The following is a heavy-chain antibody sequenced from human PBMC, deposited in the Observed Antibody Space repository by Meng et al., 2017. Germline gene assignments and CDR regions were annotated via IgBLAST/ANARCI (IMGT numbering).Heavy chain of an antibody. Sequence: SVKVSCKASGGTFSSYAISWVRQAPGQGLEWMGGIIPIFGTANYAQKFQGRVTITADKSTSTAYMELSSLRSEDTAVYYCARAKRVHYDSSGYRQWYFDLWGRGTLVTVSS. V-gene: IGHV1-69*06. J-gene: IGHJ2*01. CDR3: ARAKRVHYDSSGYRQWYFDL. CDR2: IIPIFGTA. D-gene: IGHD3-22*01. CDR1: GGTFSSYA.